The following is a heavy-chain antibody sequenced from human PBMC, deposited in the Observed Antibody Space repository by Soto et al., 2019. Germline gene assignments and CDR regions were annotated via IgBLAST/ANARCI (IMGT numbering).Heavy chain of an antibody. V-gene: IGHV3-53*04. CDR2: IYSGGST. Sequence: GGSLRLSCAASGFTVSSNYMSWVRQAPGKGLEWVSVIYSGGSTYYADSVKGRFTISRHNSKNTLNLQMNSLRAEDTGVYSWARSVGGEVRGIAGTNRAFDIWGQGTMVTVSS. D-gene: IGHD1-7*01. J-gene: IGHJ3*02. CDR3: ARSVGGEVRGIAGTNRAFDI. CDR1: GFTVSSNY.